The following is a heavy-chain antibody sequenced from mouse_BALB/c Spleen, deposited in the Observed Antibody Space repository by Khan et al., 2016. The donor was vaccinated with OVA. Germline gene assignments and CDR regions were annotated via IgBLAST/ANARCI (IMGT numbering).Heavy chain of an antibody. Sequence: EVQLQESGPGLVKPSQSLSLTCTVTGYSITSDYAWNWIRQFPGNKLEWMGSISYSGTTNSTPSLRSRISITRDTSKNQFCLQLNSVTTEDTATYYCARVYGGDFDYWGQGTTLTVSS. CDR1: GYSITSDYA. V-gene: IGHV3-2*02. CDR2: ISYSGTT. D-gene: IGHD1-1*01. CDR3: ARVYGGDFDY. J-gene: IGHJ2*01.